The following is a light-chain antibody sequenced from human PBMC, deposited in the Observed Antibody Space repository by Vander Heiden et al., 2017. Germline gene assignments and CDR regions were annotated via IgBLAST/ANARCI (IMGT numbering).Light chain of an antibody. J-gene: IGKJ4*01. V-gene: IGKV1-8*01. Sequence: AIRMTQSPSSFSASTGDRVTITCRASQGISSYLAWYQQKPGKAPKLLIYAASTLQSGVPSRFSGSGSGTDFTLTISCLQYEDFATYYCQQYYSYPLTVGGGTKVEIK. CDR2: AAS. CDR1: QGISSY. CDR3: QQYYSYPLT.